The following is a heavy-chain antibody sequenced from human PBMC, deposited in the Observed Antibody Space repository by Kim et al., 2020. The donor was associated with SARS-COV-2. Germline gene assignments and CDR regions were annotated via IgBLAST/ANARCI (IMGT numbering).Heavy chain of an antibody. D-gene: IGHD3-3*01. CDR3: AREIRFLDYYYYMDV. Sequence: PSLKSRVTISVDTSKNQFSLKLSSVTAADTAVYYCAREIRFLDYYYYMDVWGKGTTVTVSS. J-gene: IGHJ6*03. V-gene: IGHV4-59*01.